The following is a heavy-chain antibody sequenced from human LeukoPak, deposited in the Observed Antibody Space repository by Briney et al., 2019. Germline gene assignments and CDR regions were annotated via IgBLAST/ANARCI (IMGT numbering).Heavy chain of an antibody. CDR1: GGSISSYY. Sequence: SETLSLTCTVSGGSISSYYWSWIRQPPGKGLEWIGYIYYSGSTNYNPSLKSRVTISVDTSKNQFSLKLSSVTAADTAVYYCARERGQWLVHYYFDYWGQGTLVTVSS. CDR2: IYYSGST. CDR3: ARERGQWLVHYYFDY. J-gene: IGHJ4*02. V-gene: IGHV4-59*01. D-gene: IGHD6-19*01.